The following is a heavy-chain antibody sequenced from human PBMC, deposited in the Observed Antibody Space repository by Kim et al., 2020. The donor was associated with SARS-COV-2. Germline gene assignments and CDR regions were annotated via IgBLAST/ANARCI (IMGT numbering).Heavy chain of an antibody. V-gene: IGHV3-23*01. CDR2: ITGSGSRT. CDR1: GFTFSNYA. D-gene: IGHD2-21*02. J-gene: IGHJ4*02. Sequence: GGSLRLSCAASGFTFSNYAMSWVRQAPGKGLEWVSAITGSGSRTYYADSVKGRFTISRDNSKNTLYLQVNSLRAEDTAVYYCAKDLESVVVTATLFGYWGQGTLVTVSS. CDR3: AKDLESVVVTATLFGY.